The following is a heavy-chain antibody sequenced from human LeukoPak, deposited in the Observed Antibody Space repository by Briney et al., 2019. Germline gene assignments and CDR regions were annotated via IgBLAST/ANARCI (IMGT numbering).Heavy chain of an antibody. CDR1: GFTFSSYA. D-gene: IGHD4-17*01. Sequence: GRSLRLSCAASGFTFSSYAMHWVRQAPGKGLEWVAVISYDGSNKYYADSVKGRFTISRDNSKNTLYLQMNSLRAEDTAVYYCARDFYGDYVAAFDIWGQGTMVTVSS. J-gene: IGHJ3*02. CDR3: ARDFYGDYVAAFDI. V-gene: IGHV3-30*04. CDR2: ISYDGSNK.